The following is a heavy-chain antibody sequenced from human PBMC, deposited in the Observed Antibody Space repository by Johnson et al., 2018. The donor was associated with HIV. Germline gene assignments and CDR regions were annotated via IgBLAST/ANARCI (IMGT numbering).Heavy chain of an antibody. CDR2: INWNGGST. Sequence: EQLVESGGGVVRPGGSLRLSCAASGFTFDDYGMSWVRQAPGKGLELVSGINWNGGSTGYADSVKGRFTISRDNAKNSLYLQMNSLRAEDTALYYCAREGEWERRNLHAFDIWGQGTMVTVSS. V-gene: IGHV3-20*04. J-gene: IGHJ3*02. CDR3: AREGEWERRNLHAFDI. CDR1: GFTFDDYG. D-gene: IGHD1-26*01.